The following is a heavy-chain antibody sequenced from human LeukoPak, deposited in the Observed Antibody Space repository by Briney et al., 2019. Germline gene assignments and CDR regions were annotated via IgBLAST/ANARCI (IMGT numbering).Heavy chain of an antibody. J-gene: IGHJ4*02. CDR1: GGSISSYY. D-gene: IGHD3-10*01. V-gene: IGHV4-59*01. Sequence: SETLSLTCTVSGGSISSYYWSWIRQPPGKGLEWIGYIYYSGSTNYNPSLKSRVTISVDTSKNQFSLKLSSVTAADTAVYYCASLYRGAVFDYWGQGTLVTVPS. CDR2: IYYSGST. CDR3: ASLYRGAVFDY.